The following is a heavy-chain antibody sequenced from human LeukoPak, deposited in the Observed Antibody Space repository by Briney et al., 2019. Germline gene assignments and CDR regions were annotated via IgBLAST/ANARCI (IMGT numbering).Heavy chain of an antibody. Sequence: SETPSLTCTVSGGSISSYYWSWIRQPPGKGLEWIGFIYYSGSTNYNPSLKSRVTISVDTSKNQFSLKLSSVTAADTAVYYCARLIAAAGTRYDYWGQGTLVTVSS. CDR2: IYYSGST. V-gene: IGHV4-59*08. J-gene: IGHJ4*02. D-gene: IGHD6-13*01. CDR1: GGSISSYY. CDR3: ARLIAAAGTRYDY.